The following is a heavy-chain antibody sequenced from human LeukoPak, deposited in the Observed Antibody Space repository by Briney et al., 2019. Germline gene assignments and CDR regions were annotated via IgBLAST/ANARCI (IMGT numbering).Heavy chain of an antibody. CDR1: GYTFTGYF. V-gene: IGHV1-2*02. J-gene: IGHJ4*02. Sequence: ASVKVSCKASGYTFTGYFIHWLRQAPGQGLEWVGWINPNNGDTNYSQKFQGRVTMTRDTSISTAYMEMSGLRYDDTAVYYCARVRVGATFDYWGQGTLVTVSS. CDR2: INPNNGDT. D-gene: IGHD1-26*01. CDR3: ARVRVGATFDY.